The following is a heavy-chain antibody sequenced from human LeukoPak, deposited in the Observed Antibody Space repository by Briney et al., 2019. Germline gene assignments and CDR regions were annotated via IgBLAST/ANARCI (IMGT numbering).Heavy chain of an antibody. CDR1: GGSFIGYY. CDR2: INHFGST. J-gene: IGHJ4*02. D-gene: IGHD1-26*01. CDR3: ARIRSRRWGFDY. Sequence: SETLSLTCAVYGGSFIGYYWSWIRQPPGKGLEWIGEINHFGSTNYNPSLKSRVTISIDTSKNQFSLKLSSVTAADTAVYYCARIRSRRWGFDYWGQGTLVTVSS. V-gene: IGHV4-34*01.